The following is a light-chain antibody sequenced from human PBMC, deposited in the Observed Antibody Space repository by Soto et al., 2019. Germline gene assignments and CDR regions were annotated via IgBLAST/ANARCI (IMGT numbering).Light chain of an antibody. CDR1: QSISSY. CDR3: QQSYSTPRT. CDR2: AAS. Sequence: DIQMTQSPSSLSASVGDRVTITCRASQSISSYFNWYQQKPGTAPKLLIYAASSLQSGVPSRFSGSGSGTDFTLTISSLQPEDFATYYCQQSYSTPRTVGQGTKVEIK. J-gene: IGKJ1*01. V-gene: IGKV1-39*01.